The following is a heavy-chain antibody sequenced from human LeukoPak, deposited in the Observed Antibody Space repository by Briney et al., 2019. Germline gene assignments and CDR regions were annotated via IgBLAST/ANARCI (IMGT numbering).Heavy chain of an antibody. CDR2: VKSKTDGGTT. J-gene: IGHJ4*02. D-gene: IGHD5-12*01. CDR1: GFTFTNAW. CDR3: ATDTKDMLTTIGALDF. V-gene: IGHV3-15*01. Sequence: GGSLRLSCAASGFTFTNAWMTWVRQAPGKGLEWVGRVKSKTDGGTTDYAAPVKGRFTISRDDSKYSLYLQMNSLTTEDIAVYYCATDTKDMLTTIGALDFWGQGTLVTVSS.